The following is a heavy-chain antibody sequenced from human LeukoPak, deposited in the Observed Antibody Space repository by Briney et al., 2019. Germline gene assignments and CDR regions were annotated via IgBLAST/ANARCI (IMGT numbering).Heavy chain of an antibody. D-gene: IGHD1-26*01. CDR3: TSSVGATEDGAFDI. Sequence: PGRSLRLSCTASGFTFGDYAMSWVRQAPGKGLEWVGFIRSKAYGGTTEYAASVKGRFTISRDDSKSIAYLQMNSLKTEDTAVYYCTSSVGATEDGAFDIWGQGTMVTVSS. CDR2: IRSKAYGGTT. V-gene: IGHV3-49*04. J-gene: IGHJ3*02. CDR1: GFTFGDYA.